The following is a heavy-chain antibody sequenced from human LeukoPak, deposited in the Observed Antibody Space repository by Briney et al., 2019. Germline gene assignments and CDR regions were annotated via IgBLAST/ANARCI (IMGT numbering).Heavy chain of an antibody. CDR3: ASDGNDYGDFMDY. D-gene: IGHD4-17*01. Sequence: GGSLRLSCAASGFTFSTYWMSWVRQAPGKGLEWVADIKQDGSEKYYVDSVKGRFTISRDNAKNSLYLQMNSLRAEDTALYYCASDGNDYGDFMDYWGQGTLVTVSS. CDR1: GFTFSTYW. J-gene: IGHJ4*02. CDR2: IKQDGSEK. V-gene: IGHV3-7*01.